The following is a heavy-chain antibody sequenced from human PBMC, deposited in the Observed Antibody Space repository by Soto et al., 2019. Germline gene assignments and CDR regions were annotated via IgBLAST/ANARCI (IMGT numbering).Heavy chain of an antibody. CDR2: IYYSGST. Sequence: SETLSLTCTVSGGSISSSSYYWGWIRQPPGKGLEWIGSIYYSGSTYYNPSLKSRVTISVDTSKNQFSLKLSSVTAADTAVYYCARQLYQALRFLEWFPSKFDYWGQGTLVTVSS. CDR3: ARQLYQALRFLEWFPSKFDY. D-gene: IGHD3-3*01. V-gene: IGHV4-39*01. J-gene: IGHJ4*02. CDR1: GGSISSSSYY.